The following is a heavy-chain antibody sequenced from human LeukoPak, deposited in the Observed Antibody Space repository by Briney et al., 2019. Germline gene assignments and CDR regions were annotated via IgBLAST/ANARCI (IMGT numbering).Heavy chain of an antibody. J-gene: IGHJ3*02. CDR2: IRVNGRIT. CDR1: GFSFSNYA. D-gene: IGHD2-21*01. V-gene: IGHV3-23*01. CDR3: ASTASYYGSASAPTFD. Sequence: GGSLRLSCAASGFSFSNYAMSWVRQAPGMGLEWVSSIRVNGRITYYADSVKGRFTISRDNSKNTLYLRMDSLTAEDTAVYYCASTASYYGSASAPTFD.